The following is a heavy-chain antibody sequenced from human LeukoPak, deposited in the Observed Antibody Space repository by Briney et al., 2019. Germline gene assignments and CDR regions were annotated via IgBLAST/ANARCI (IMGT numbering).Heavy chain of an antibody. CDR3: ASYDSSGYYHYFDY. CDR1: GFIFSSYE. V-gene: IGHV3-48*03. CDR2: IGSSGGAI. D-gene: IGHD3-22*01. Sequence: PGGSLRLSCAASGFIFSSYEMNWVRQAPGKGLDWVSYIGSSGGAIYYADSVKGRFTISRDNAKNSLFLQMNSLRAEDTAVYYCASYDSSGYYHYFDYWGQGTLVTVSS. J-gene: IGHJ4*02.